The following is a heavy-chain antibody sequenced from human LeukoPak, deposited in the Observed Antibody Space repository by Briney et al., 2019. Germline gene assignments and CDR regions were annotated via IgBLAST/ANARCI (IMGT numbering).Heavy chain of an antibody. V-gene: IGHV4-59*08. CDR1: GGSISSYY. J-gene: IGHJ6*02. Sequence: SETLSLTCTVSGGSISSYYWSWIRQPPGKGLEWIGYIYYSGSTNYNPSLKSRATISVDTSKNQFSLKLSSVTAADTAVYYCGGSLAYCYYGIDVWGQGTTVTVSS. CDR2: IYYSGST. CDR3: GGSLAYCYYGIDV. D-gene: IGHD3-10*01.